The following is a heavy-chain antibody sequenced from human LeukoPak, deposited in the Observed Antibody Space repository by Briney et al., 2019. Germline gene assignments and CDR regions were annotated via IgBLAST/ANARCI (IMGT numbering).Heavy chain of an antibody. Sequence: ASVKVSCKPSGYTFTSYYMHSVRPTPGQGLEWMGIINPSGGSPSYAQKFQGRVTMTRTTSTSTVYMELSRLRSEDTAVYYCARVGYYYDSSGPAGAFDIWGQGTMVTVSS. CDR1: GYTFTSYY. V-gene: IGHV1-46*01. D-gene: IGHD3-22*01. CDR2: INPSGGSP. J-gene: IGHJ3*02. CDR3: ARVGYYYDSSGPAGAFDI.